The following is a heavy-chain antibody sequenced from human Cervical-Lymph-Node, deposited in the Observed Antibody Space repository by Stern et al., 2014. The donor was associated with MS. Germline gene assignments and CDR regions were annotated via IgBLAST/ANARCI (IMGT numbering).Heavy chain of an antibody. D-gene: IGHD2-15*01. J-gene: IGHJ4*02. V-gene: IGHV1-2*04. CDR2: INPNSGGI. CDR3: ARGDCSGGSCLAHFDY. Sequence: QMQLVQSGAEVKKPGASVKVSCKASGYTFTGYYMPWVRQAPGQGLEWMGWINPNSGGINYAQKFQGWVTMTRDTSISTAYMELSRLRSDDTAVYYCARGDCSGGSCLAHFDYWGQGTLVTVSS. CDR1: GYTFTGYY.